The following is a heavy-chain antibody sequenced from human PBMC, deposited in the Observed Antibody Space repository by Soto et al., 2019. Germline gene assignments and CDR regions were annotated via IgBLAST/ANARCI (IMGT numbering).Heavy chain of an antibody. CDR1: GGTFSSYA. CDR3: ARDSGAATSGDCPFDY. V-gene: IGHV1-69*06. J-gene: IGHJ4*02. D-gene: IGHD2-21*02. CDR2: IIPIFGTA. Sequence: QVQLVQSVAEVKKPGSSVKVSCKASGGTFSSYAISWVRQAPGQGIEWMGGIIPIFGTATYAQKFQGRVTITADKSTSTAYMELSSLRSEDTAVYYCARDSGAATSGDCPFDYWGQGTMVTVSS.